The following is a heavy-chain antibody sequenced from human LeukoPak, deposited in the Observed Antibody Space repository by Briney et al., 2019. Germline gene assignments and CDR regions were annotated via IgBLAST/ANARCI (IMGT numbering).Heavy chain of an antibody. CDR3: ARTSLQYYYLDV. CDR1: GFTFSSYA. Sequence: GGSLRLSCAASGFTFSSYAMSWVRQAPGKGLEWVSTISNSDGSTYYADSVKGRFSISRDNSENTLYLQMNSLRAEDTAVYYCARTSLQYYYLDVWGQGTLVTVSS. J-gene: IGHJ1*01. D-gene: IGHD2/OR15-2a*01. CDR2: ISNSDGST. V-gene: IGHV3-23*01.